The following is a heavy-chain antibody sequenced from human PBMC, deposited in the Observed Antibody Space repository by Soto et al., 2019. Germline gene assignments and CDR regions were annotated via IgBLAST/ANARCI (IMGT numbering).Heavy chain of an antibody. CDR1: GYTFTSYD. Sequence: ASVEVSCKASGYTFTSYDINWVRQATGQGLEWMGWMNPNSGNTGYAQKFQGRVTMTRNTSISTAYMELSSLRSEDTAVYYCARGFRWDFWSGYLGRGMDVWGQGTTVTVSS. V-gene: IGHV1-8*01. D-gene: IGHD3-3*01. CDR3: ARGFRWDFWSGYLGRGMDV. J-gene: IGHJ6*02. CDR2: MNPNSGNT.